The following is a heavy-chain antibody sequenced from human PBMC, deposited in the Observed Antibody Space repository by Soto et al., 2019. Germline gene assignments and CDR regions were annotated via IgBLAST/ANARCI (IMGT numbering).Heavy chain of an antibody. CDR1: CFVFNGAW. Sequence: GGSLRLSCVASCFVFNGAWMNWVRQAPGTGLEWVGRIKSGSYAGTADYAAPVKGRFTISRDDSKNMLYLQMNNLKIEDTAVYYCATMAVTPPPGGLRTVVPVSS. CDR2: IKSGSYAGTA. D-gene: IGHD4-4*01. V-gene: IGHV3-15*07. CDR3: ATMAVTPPP. J-gene: IGHJ5*02.